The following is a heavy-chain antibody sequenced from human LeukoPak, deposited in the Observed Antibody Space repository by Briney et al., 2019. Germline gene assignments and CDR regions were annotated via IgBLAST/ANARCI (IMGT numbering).Heavy chain of an antibody. V-gene: IGHV1-2*02. CDR1: GYTFAGYY. J-gene: IGHJ4*02. Sequence: ASVKVSCKASGYTFAGYYMRWVRQAPGQGLEWMGWINPNSGVTNYAQKFQGRVTMTRDTSISTAYMELSGLRSDDTAVYYCATYASGSYLSFDYWGQGALVTVSS. D-gene: IGHD3-10*01. CDR2: INPNSGVT. CDR3: ATYASGSYLSFDY.